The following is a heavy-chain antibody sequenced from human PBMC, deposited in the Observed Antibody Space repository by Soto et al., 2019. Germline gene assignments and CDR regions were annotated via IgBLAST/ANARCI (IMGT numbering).Heavy chain of an antibody. Sequence: GGSLRLSCAASGFTFSSFAMSWVRQAPGKGLEWVSTIGVSGGSTYADSVKGRFTISRDNSKNTLYLQMNSLRAEDTAVYYCAKGYYYDSSGYYPPAPFDYWGQGTLVTVSS. D-gene: IGHD3-22*01. CDR3: AKGYYYDSSGYYPPAPFDY. CDR1: GFTFSSFA. J-gene: IGHJ4*02. CDR2: IGVSGGST. V-gene: IGHV3-23*01.